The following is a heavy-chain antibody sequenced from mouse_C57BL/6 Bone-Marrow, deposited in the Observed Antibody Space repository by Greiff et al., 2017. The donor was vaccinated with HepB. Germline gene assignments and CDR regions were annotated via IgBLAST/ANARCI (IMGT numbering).Heavy chain of an antibody. J-gene: IGHJ3*01. CDR2: ISSGGSYT. V-gene: IGHV5-6*01. Sequence: EVKLVESGGDLVKPGGSLKLSCAASGFTFSSYGMSWVRQTPDKRLEWVATISSGGSYTYYPDSVKGRFTISRDNAKNTLYLQMSSLKSEDTAMYYCARHFSYWGQGTLVTVSA. CDR3: ARHFSY. CDR1: GFTFSSYG.